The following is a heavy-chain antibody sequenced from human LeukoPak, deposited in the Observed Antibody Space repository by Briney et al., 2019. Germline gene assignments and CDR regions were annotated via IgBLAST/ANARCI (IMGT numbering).Heavy chain of an antibody. CDR2: IYYSGST. Sequence: SETLSLTCTVSGGSISSSSYYWGWIRQPPGKGLEWIGSIYYSGSTYYNPSLKSRVTISVDTSKNQFSLKLSSVTAADTAVYYCAREVITVVQTGAFDIWGQGTMVTVSS. CDR1: GGSISSSSYY. J-gene: IGHJ3*02. V-gene: IGHV4-39*07. D-gene: IGHD4-23*01. CDR3: AREVITVVQTGAFDI.